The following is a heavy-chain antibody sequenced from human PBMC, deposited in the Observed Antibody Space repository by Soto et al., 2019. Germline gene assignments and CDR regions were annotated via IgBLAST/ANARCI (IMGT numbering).Heavy chain of an antibody. J-gene: IGHJ2*01. CDR2: IYDSDST. CDR1: GYSITSSPYY. V-gene: IGHV4-39*01. D-gene: IGHD6-19*01. Sequence: HLQLQESGPGLVKPSETLSLTCTVSGYSITSSPYYWGWIRQPPGKGLEWIASIYDSDSTYYNPSHKSRVTISVDKSKNQFSLKLSSVTAADTAVYYCARHHNSGWYVGYFDLWGLGTLITVSS. CDR3: ARHHNSGWYVGYFDL.